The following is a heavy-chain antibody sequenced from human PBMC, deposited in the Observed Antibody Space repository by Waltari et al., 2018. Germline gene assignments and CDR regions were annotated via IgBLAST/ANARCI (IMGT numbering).Heavy chain of an antibody. D-gene: IGHD3-10*01. CDR1: GYSISSGYY. V-gene: IGHV4-38-2*01. CDR2: IYHSGST. CDR3: ARGGETTMVQGVIS. Sequence: QVQLQESGPGLVKPSETLSLTCAVSGYSISSGYYWGWIRQPPGKGLEWIGSIYHSGSTYYNPSLKSRVTISVDTSKNQFSLKLSSVTAADTAVYYCARGGETTMVQGVISWGQGTLVTVSS. J-gene: IGHJ5*02.